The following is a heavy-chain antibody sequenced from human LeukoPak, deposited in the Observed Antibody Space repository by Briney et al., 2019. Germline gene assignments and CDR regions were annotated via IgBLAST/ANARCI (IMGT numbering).Heavy chain of an antibody. CDR2: ISTYNGKT. CDR1: GYTFTSYG. CDR3: ARVSPLYGMDV. Sequence: ASVKVSCKASGYTFTSYGISWVRQAPGQGLEWMGWISTYNGKTNYAQKFQGRVTMTTDTSTSTAYMELRSLRSDDTAVYYCARVSPLYGMDVWGQGTTVTVSS. D-gene: IGHD3-16*01. V-gene: IGHV1-18*01. J-gene: IGHJ6*02.